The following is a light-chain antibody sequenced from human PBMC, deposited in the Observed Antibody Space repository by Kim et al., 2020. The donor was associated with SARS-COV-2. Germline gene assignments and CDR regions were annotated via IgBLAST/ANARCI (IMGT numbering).Light chain of an antibody. CDR3: SSYTSSSTLV. J-gene: IGLJ2*01. Sequence: GQASTISCTGTGRDVGGYNYISCDQQHPGKAPTVMIYDVSNRPSGASNRFSGSKSGNTASLTISGLQAEDEADYYCSSYTSSSTLVFGGGTQLTVL. CDR1: GRDVGGYNY. V-gene: IGLV2-14*03. CDR2: DVS.